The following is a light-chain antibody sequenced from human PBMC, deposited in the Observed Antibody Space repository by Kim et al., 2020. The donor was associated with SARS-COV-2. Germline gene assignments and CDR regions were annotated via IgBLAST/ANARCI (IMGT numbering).Light chain of an antibody. V-gene: IGLV3-9*01. CDR3: QVWDSSTWV. J-gene: IGLJ3*02. CDR2: RDY. Sequence: SYELTQPLSVSVALGQTASITCGGNNIVRRNVHWYQQRPGQAPVLVIYRDYNRPSGIPERFSGSNSGNTATLTISRAQAGDEADYYCQVWDSSTWVFGGG. CDR1: NIVRRN.